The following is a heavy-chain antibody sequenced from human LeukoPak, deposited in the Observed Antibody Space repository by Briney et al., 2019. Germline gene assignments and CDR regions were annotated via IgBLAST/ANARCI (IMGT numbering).Heavy chain of an antibody. V-gene: IGHV4-59*01. CDR1: GGSFNSYY. CDR2: INYIGSS. J-gene: IGHJ3*02. CDR3: SSAFNVVTDAFDI. Sequence: SETLSLTCTVSGGSFNSYYRSWFRQPPGKGLEWVGNINYIGSSNSNPSLESRVTLLIDTPKNQFSLKLSSVTAADTAVYYCSSAFNVVTDAFDIWGQGTKVTVSS. D-gene: IGHD2-21*02.